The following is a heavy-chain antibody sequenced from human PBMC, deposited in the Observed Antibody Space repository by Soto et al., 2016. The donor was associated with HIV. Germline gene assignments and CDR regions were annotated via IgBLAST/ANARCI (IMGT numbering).Heavy chain of an antibody. CDR1: GYKFSDYY. V-gene: IGHV1-18*04. D-gene: IGHD6-13*01. J-gene: IGHJ4*02. Sequence: QVQLVQSGAEVKKPGASVKVSCKASGYKFSDYYMHWVRQAPGQGLEWMGWISAYNGNTNYAQKLQGRVTMTTDTSTSTAYMELRSLRSDDTAVYYCAKVDSSSWYPXHYWGQGTLVTVSS. CDR2: ISAYNGNT. CDR3: AKVDSSSWYPXHY.